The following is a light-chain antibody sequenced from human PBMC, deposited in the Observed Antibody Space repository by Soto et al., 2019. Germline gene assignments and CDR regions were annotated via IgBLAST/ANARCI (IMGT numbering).Light chain of an antibody. CDR2: STA. J-gene: IGLJ2*01. CDR1: TGAVTSGHY. Sequence: QAVVTQEPSLTVSPGGTVTLTCASSTGAVTSGHYTNWLQQKPGQAPRALIYSTATKHSWTPAQFSGSLLGGKAALTLTGAQNDDEADYYCLLYYGGAVIFGVGTNLNVL. CDR3: LLYYGGAVI. V-gene: IGLV7-43*01.